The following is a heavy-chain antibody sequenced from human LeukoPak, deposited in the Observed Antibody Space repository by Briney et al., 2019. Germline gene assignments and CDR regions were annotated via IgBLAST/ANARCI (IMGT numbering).Heavy chain of an antibody. D-gene: IGHD2-15*01. CDR3: ARDRPTYCRGGSCYDFDY. Sequence: ASVKVSCKASGYTFTSYGISWVRQAPGQGLEWMGWISAYNGNTNYAQKLQGRVTMTTDTSTSTAYMELRSLRSDDTAVYYCARDRPTYCRGGSCYDFDYWGQGTLVTVSS. CDR2: ISAYNGNT. J-gene: IGHJ4*02. CDR1: GYTFTSYG. V-gene: IGHV1-18*01.